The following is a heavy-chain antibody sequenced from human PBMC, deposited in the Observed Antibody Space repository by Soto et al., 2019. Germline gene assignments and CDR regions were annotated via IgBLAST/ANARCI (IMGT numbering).Heavy chain of an antibody. J-gene: IGHJ6*02. Sequence: SETLFLTCTVSGGSISSYYWSWIRQPPGKGLEWIGYIYYSGSTNYNPSLKSRVTISVDTSKNQFSLKLSSVTAADTAVYYCARHGLWFGELQYYGMDVWGQGTTVTVSS. D-gene: IGHD3-10*01. CDR2: IYYSGST. V-gene: IGHV4-59*08. CDR3: ARHGLWFGELQYYGMDV. CDR1: GGSISSYY.